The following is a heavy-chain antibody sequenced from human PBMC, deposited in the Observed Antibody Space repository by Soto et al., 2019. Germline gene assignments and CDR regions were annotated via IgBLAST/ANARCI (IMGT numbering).Heavy chain of an antibody. V-gene: IGHV3-23*01. CDR3: AKDRGGSYYVFDY. CDR1: GFTFSSYA. D-gene: IGHD1-26*01. J-gene: IGHJ4*02. Sequence: GGSLRLSCAASGFTFSSYAMSWVRQAPGKGLEWVSAIRGSGGSTYYADSVKGRFTISRDNSKNTLYLQMNSLRAEDTAVYYCAKDRGGSYYVFDYWGQGTLVTVSS. CDR2: IRGSGGST.